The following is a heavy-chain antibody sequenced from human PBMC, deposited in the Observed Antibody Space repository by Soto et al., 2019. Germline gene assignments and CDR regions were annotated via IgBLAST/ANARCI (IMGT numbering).Heavy chain of an antibody. CDR3: ASRGVVPAAIRPVNYYYGMDV. V-gene: IGHV1-2*02. CDR1: GYTFTGYY. Sequence: ASVKVSCKASGYTFTGYYMHWVRQAPGQGLEWMGWINPNSGGTNYEQKFQGRVTMTRDTSISTAYMGLSRLRSDDTAVYYCASRGVVPAAIRPVNYYYGMDVWGQGTTVTVSS. D-gene: IGHD2-2*02. CDR2: INPNSGGT. J-gene: IGHJ6*02.